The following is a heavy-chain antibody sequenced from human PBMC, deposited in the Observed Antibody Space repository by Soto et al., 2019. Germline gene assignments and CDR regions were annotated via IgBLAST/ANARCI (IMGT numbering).Heavy chain of an antibody. Sequence: LQWVAVIRYDGSNLYYSDSVKGRFTISRATSNHPLHRHMTSLRAEATAVYYCARDGVGATTFFGYLDYWGQGALVTVSS. D-gene: IGHD1-26*01. CDR3: ARDGVGATTFFGYLDY. CDR2: IRYDGSNL. J-gene: IGHJ4*02. V-gene: IGHV3-33*01.